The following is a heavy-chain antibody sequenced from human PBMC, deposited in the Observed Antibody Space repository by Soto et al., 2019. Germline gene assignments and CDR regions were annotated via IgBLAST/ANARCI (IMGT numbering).Heavy chain of an antibody. V-gene: IGHV3-74*01. CDR1: GFTFSSYW. CDR2: TNGDGSNT. D-gene: IGHD2-8*01. CDR3: VRGGLGYWPNCVWSIYDS. J-gene: IGHJ4*02. Sequence: EVQLVESGGGLVQPGGSLRLSCAASGFTFSSYWMHWVRQTPGKGLVWVSRTNGDGSNTAYADAVKGRFTVSRDNAKSTLFLQMNSLRGEDTAVYHCVRGGLGYWPNCVWSIYDSWGQGTLVTVSS.